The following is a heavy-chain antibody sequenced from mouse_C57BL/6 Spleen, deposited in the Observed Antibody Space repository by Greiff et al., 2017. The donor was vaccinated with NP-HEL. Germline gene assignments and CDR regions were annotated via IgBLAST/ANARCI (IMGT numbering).Heavy chain of an antibody. CDR3: ATPIFYYDYDRNAMDY. CDR2: IHPNSGST. Sequence: VQLQQSGAELVKPGASVKLSCKASGYTFTSYWMHWVKQRPGQGLEWIGMIHPNSGSTNYNEKFKSKATLTVDKSSSTAYMQLSSLTSEDSAVYYCATPIFYYDYDRNAMDYWGQGTSVTVSS. CDR1: GYTFTSYW. D-gene: IGHD2-4*01. V-gene: IGHV1-64*01. J-gene: IGHJ4*01.